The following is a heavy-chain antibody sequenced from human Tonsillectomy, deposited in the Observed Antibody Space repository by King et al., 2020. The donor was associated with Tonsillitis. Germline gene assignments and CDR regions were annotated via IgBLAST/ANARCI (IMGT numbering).Heavy chain of an antibody. CDR3: ARGYYYDSSGYFL. D-gene: IGHD3-22*01. J-gene: IGHJ3*01. Sequence: EVQLVESGGGLVKPGGSLRLSCAASGFTFSSYTMNWVRQAPGKGLELVSSISSSSSYIYYADYVKGRFTISRDNAKNSLYLQMSSLRAEDTAVYYCARGYYYDSSGYFLWGQGTMVTVSS. CDR1: GFTFSSYT. CDR2: ISSSSSYI. V-gene: IGHV3-21*01.